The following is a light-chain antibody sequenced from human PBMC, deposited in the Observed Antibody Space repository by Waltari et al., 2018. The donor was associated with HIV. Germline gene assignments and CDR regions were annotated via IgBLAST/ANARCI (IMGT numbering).Light chain of an antibody. Sequence: DVVMTQTPVSLLVTLGQSASVSCKSSQSLESTDGNTYLNWFHQRPGHPPRRLIYKVSNRDSGVSDRFSGSGSGTEFTLKITTVDAEDAGIYFCMQGTHFLTFGGGTKV. V-gene: IGKV2-30*01. CDR3: MQGTHFLT. CDR1: QSLESTDGNTY. J-gene: IGKJ4*01. CDR2: KVS.